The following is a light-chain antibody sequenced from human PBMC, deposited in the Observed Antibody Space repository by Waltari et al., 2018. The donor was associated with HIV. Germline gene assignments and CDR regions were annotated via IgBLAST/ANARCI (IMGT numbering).Light chain of an antibody. J-gene: IGLJ2*01. V-gene: IGLV1-40*01. CDR2: GDH. Sequence: QSVLTQPPSVSVAPGQMVTISSTWITSNIGSPYCLNWYQEVPGTAPRLIIYGDHNRPSGIPDRFSGSRSGTSASLAINGLQAEDEAEYYCQSYDSSLSSVLFGGGTKLTVL. CDR1: TSNIGSPYC. CDR3: QSYDSSLSSVL.